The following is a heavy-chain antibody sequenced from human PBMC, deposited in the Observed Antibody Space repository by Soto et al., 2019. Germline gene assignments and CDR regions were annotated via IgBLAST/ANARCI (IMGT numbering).Heavy chain of an antibody. J-gene: IGHJ5*02. CDR2: IYYSGST. V-gene: IGHV4-59*08. CDR1: GGSINSYY. CDR3: ARHYCSSTRCAGWFDP. Sequence: QVQLQESGPGLVKPSETLSLTCIVSGGSINSYYWSWFRQPPGKGLEWIGYIYYSGSTNYNPSLNSRVTISVDTSKNQFSLKLRSVTAADTAVYYCARHYCSSTRCAGWFDPWGQGTLVTVSS. D-gene: IGHD2-15*01.